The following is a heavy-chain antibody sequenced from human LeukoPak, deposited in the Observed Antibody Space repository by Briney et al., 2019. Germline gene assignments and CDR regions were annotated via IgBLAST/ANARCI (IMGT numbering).Heavy chain of an antibody. V-gene: IGHV4-38-2*02. CDR1: GYSISNGYH. Sequence: PSETLSLTCAVSGYSISNGYHWDWIRQPPEKGLEWIGIINHSGSTYSNSTLKSPATISVDTSKNQFSLKLNAVTAADTAVYYCARDSGYDPGWFDPWGQGTLVTVSS. J-gene: IGHJ5*02. CDR3: ARDSGYDPGWFDP. CDR2: INHSGST. D-gene: IGHD3-10*01.